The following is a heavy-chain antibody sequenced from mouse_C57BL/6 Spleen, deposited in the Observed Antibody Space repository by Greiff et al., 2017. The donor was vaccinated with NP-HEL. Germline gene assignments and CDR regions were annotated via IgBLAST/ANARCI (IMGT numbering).Heavy chain of an antibody. D-gene: IGHD1-1*01. Sequence: EVQLQESGAELVRPGASVKLSCTASGFNIKDYYMHWVKQRPEQGLEWIGRIDPEDGDTEYAPKFQGKATMTADTSSNTAYLQLSSLTSEDTAVYYCTSIYYYGSSVWYFDVWGTGTTVTVSS. CDR3: TSIYYYGSSVWYFDV. CDR2: IDPEDGDT. CDR1: GFNIKDYY. V-gene: IGHV14-1*01. J-gene: IGHJ1*03.